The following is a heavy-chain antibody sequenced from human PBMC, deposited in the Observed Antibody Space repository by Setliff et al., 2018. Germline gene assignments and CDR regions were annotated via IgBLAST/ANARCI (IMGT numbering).Heavy chain of an antibody. CDR1: GGSISSSGHSSGSYY. Sequence: SETLSLTCTVSGGSISSSGHSSGSYYWAWIRQPPGKGLEWIGRIYYSGHTYYNASLKSRLTISVDTSKNQFSLGLRSVTAADTAVYYCARTGTYRYFDSWGQGTRVTVSS. V-gene: IGHV4-39*01. D-gene: IGHD1-1*01. CDR2: IYYSGHT. CDR3: ARTGTYRYFDS. J-gene: IGHJ4*02.